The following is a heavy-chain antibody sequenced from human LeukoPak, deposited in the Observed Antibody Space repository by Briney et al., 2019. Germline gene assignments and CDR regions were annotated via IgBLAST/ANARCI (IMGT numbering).Heavy chain of an antibody. CDR2: IKSKTDGGTT. CDR3: TTDPHYDILTGFPVYDY. D-gene: IGHD3-9*01. CDR1: GFTFSNAW. V-gene: IGHV3-15*01. Sequence: GGSLRLSCAASGFTFSNAWMSWVRQAPGKGLEWVGRIKSKTDGGTTDYAAPVKGRFTISRDDSKNTLYLQMNSLKTEDTAVYYCTTDPHYDILTGFPVYDYWGQGTLVTVSS. J-gene: IGHJ4*02.